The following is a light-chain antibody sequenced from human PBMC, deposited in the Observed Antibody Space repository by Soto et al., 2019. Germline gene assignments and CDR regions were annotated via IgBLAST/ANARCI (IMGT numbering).Light chain of an antibody. J-gene: IGLJ3*02. V-gene: IGLV1-40*01. CDR2: GNR. CDR3: QAYDYSLTAFV. Sequence: QSVLTQPPSVSGAPGQRVTISCTGNNSNLGTGYDVHWYQQLPGAAPKLVVFGNRNRPSGVPERFSGSKSGTSASLAITGLQAEDEADYYCQAYDYSLTAFVFGGGTKLTVL. CDR1: NSNLGTGYD.